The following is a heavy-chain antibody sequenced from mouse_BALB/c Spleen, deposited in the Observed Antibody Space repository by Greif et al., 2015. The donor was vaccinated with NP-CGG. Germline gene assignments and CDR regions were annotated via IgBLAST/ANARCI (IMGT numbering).Heavy chain of an antibody. CDR3: ARDQELYGSSAMDY. V-gene: IGHV5-4*02. D-gene: IGHD1-1*01. J-gene: IGHJ4*01. CDR1: GFTFSDYY. Sequence: EVMLVESGGGLVKPGGSLKLSCAASGFTFSDYYMYWVRQTPEKRLEWVATISDGGSYTYYPDSVKGRFTISRDNAKNNLYLQMSSLKSEDTAMYYCARDQELYGSSAMDYWGQGTSVTVSS. CDR2: ISDGGSYT.